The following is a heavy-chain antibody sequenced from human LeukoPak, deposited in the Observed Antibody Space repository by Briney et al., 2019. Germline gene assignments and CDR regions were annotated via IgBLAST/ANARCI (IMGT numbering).Heavy chain of an antibody. CDR3: ARGWNYAFRFDY. Sequence: PGGSLRLSCAASAFTFSDYWMTWVLQDPGKGREWVAHIKQDGGEKHYVDSVKGRFTISRDNAKNLVYLQMNSLRVEDTAVYYCARGWNYAFRFDYWGPGTLVTVSS. CDR1: AFTFSDYW. V-gene: IGHV3-7*01. J-gene: IGHJ4*02. CDR2: IKQDGGEK. D-gene: IGHD1-7*01.